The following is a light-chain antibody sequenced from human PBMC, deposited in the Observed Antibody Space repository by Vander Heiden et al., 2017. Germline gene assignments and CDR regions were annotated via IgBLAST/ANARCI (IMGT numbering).Light chain of an antibody. J-gene: IGKJ4*01. V-gene: IGKV3-11*01. CDR2: DTS. CDR3: QQRFNLVT. CDR1: QSVNGY. Sequence: IVLTQSPATLSLSPGERATLSCRASQSVNGYLAWYQQKPGQAPRLLIYDTSNRATGIPARFRGTGSGTDFTLTISSREPEDFAVYYWQQRFNLVTFGGGTKVEIK.